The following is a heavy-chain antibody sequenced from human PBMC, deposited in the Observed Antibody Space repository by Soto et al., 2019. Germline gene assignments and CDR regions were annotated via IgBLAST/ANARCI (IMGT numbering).Heavy chain of an antibody. CDR1: GSDITTYY. D-gene: IGHD3-10*01. CDR2: IYDTGST. V-gene: IGHV4-59*01. CDR3: GGGPNYHNWFDP. J-gene: IGHJ5*02. Sequence: SETLSLTCTVSGSDITTYYWSWLRQSPGKGLEWIGHIYDTGSTTYNPSLKSRVTISVDTSTKQFSLRLTSVTAAETAVDYGGGGPNYHNWFDPWGQGTLVTVSS.